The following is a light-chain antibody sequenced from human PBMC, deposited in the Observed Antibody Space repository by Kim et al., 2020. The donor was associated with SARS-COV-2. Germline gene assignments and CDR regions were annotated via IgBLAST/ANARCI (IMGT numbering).Light chain of an antibody. CDR3: QQYGTPQRT. V-gene: IGKV3-20*01. CDR1: SGTF. CDR2: GAS. J-gene: IGKJ2*01. Sequence: SGTFLAWSQQNPGQAPTPLIYGASSTASGLPDRFSGSGSGTVFTLPLNSLAPEDFAVYFCQQYGTPQRTFGQGPKLEI.